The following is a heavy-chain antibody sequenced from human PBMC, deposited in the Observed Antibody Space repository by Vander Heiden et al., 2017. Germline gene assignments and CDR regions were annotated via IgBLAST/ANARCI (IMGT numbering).Heavy chain of an antibody. J-gene: IGHJ4*02. D-gene: IGHD3-3*01. CDR1: GFTFSSYG. V-gene: IGHV3-30*18. CDR3: AKSLPWSGYYDGQGGAE. CDR2: ISYDGSNK. Sequence: QVQLVESGGGVVQPGRSLRLSCAASGFTFSSYGMHWVRQAPGKGLEWVAVISYDGSNKYYADSGKGRFTISRDNSKNTLYLQMNSLRAEETAVYYCAKSLPWSGYYDGQGGAEWGQGTLVTVSS.